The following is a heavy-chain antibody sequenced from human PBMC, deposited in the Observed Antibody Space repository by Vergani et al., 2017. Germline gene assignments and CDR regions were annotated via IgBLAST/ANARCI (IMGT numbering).Heavy chain of an antibody. CDR2: IYTSGST. J-gene: IGHJ4*02. Sequence: QVQLQESGPGLVKPSQTLSLTCTVSGDSISSGSFYWSWVRQPAGKGLEWIGRIYTSGSTTYNPSLKSRVTMSMDTSNNQFSLKVNSVTAADTAIYYCAIRPRVNMVRGEILTKRTFDYWSQGTLVTVSS. CDR1: GDSISSGSFY. CDR3: AIRPRVNMVRGEILTKRTFDY. D-gene: IGHD3-10*01. V-gene: IGHV4-61*02.